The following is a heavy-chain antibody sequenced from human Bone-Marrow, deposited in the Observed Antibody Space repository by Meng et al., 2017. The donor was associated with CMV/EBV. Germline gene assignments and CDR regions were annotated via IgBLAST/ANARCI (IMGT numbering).Heavy chain of an antibody. Sequence: SETLSLTCTVSGGSISRVGYYWSWIRQHPGKGLEWIGYIYYSGSTYYKPSLKSRVTISVDTSKNQYSLKLSSVTAADTAVYYCARDRGYSSRRRIKNNNDGMHVWGQGTTVTVSS. V-gene: IGHV4-31*03. CDR2: IYYSGST. CDR1: GGSISRVGYY. D-gene: IGHD6-13*01. CDR3: ARDRGYSSRRRIKNNNDGMHV. J-gene: IGHJ6*02.